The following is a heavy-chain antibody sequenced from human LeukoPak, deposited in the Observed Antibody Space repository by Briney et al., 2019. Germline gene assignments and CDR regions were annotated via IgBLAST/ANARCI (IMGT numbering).Heavy chain of an antibody. J-gene: IGHJ3*02. CDR2: INPSGGST. D-gene: IGHD3-3*01. V-gene: IGHV1-46*01. Sequence: ASVKVSCKASGYTFTSYYMHWVRQAPGQGLEWMGIINPSGGSTGYAQKFQGRVTMTRDTSTSTVYMELSSLRSEDTAVYYCARELRSRVTIFGVVTRDAFDIWGQGTMVTVSS. CDR1: GYTFTSYY. CDR3: ARELRSRVTIFGVVTRDAFDI.